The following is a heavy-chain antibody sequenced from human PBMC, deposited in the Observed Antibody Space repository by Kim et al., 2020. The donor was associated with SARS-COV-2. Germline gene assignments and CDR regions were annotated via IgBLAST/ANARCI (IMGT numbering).Heavy chain of an antibody. Sequence: SVKVSCKASGGTFSSYAISWVRQAPGQGLEWMGRIIPILGIANYAQKFQGRVTITADKSTSTAYMELSSLRSEDTAVYYCASPRGSSSWYGGLDYWGQGTLVTVSS. D-gene: IGHD6-13*01. V-gene: IGHV1-69*04. J-gene: IGHJ4*02. CDR2: IIPILGIA. CDR3: ASPRGSSSWYGGLDY. CDR1: GGTFSSYA.